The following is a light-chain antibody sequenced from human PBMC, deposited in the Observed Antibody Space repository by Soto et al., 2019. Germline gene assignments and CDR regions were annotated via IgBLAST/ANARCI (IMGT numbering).Light chain of an antibody. Sequence: DIVMTQSPDSLAVSLGERATINCKSSQSVLYSSNNKNYLAWYQQKPGQPPKLLIYWASTRESGVPDRFSGSGSGTDFTLTISSLQAEDVAVYYCQHYGNWFTFGGGTKLEIK. V-gene: IGKV4-1*01. J-gene: IGKJ4*01. CDR1: QSVLYSSNNKNY. CDR2: WAS. CDR3: QHYGNWFT.